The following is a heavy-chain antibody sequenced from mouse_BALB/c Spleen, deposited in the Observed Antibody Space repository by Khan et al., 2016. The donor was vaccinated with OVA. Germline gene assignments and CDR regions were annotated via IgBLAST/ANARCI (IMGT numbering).Heavy chain of an antibody. CDR1: GFSLTTYG. Sequence: QVQLQQSGPGLVQPSQSLSITCTVSGFSLTTYGVHWVRQSPGKGLEWLGLIWSGGNTDYNAAFISRLSITKDYSKRQVFFKIKRLQADDTDMYYCARNFYVYSFTYWGQGTLVTVSA. CDR2: IWSGGNT. D-gene: IGHD2-3*01. CDR3: ARNFYVYSFTY. J-gene: IGHJ3*01. V-gene: IGHV2-2*01.